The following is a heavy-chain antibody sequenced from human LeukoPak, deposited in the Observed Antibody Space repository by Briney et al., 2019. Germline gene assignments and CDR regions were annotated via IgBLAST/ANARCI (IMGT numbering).Heavy chain of an antibody. Sequence: SETLSLTCTVSGGSIIGYYWNWIRQPPGKGLDWIGYIYHSGSTNYNPSLKSRVTISVDTSKTQISLKLRAVTAADTAVYYCARAPGGWGYSSSWLYFDYWGQGTLVTVSS. J-gene: IGHJ4*02. CDR2: IYHSGST. D-gene: IGHD6-13*01. V-gene: IGHV4-59*01. CDR1: GGSIIGYY. CDR3: ARAPGGWGYSSSWLYFDY.